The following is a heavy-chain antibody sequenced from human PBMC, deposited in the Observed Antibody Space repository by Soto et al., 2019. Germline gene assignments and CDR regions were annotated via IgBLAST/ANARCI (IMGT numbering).Heavy chain of an antibody. Sequence: PSETLSLTCTVSGGSISSGDYYWSWIRQPPGKGLEWVGYVCYGGSTYYNPSLGRRVTISVDTSKNQFCRKLSSVTAADTAVDHSAGGTIAGGNSIWGQGTLAPVS. CDR1: GGSISSGDYY. J-gene: IGHJ4*02. V-gene: IGHV4-30-4*01. D-gene: IGHD2-21*02. CDR2: VCYGGST. CDR3: AGGTIAGGNSI.